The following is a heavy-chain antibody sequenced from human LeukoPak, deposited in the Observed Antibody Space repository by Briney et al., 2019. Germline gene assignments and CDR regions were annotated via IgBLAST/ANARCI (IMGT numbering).Heavy chain of an antibody. CDR2: FSASGSS. Sequence: PSETLSLTCTVSGDSITHTYWNWIRQPAGKGLEWIGRFSASGSSYYNPSPKSRVSMSVGTSKNQFSLNLSSVTAADTAVYFCARDPRWFGEPYFDHWGQGVLVTVSS. J-gene: IGHJ4*02. CDR3: ARDPRWFGEPYFDH. D-gene: IGHD3-10*01. CDR1: GDSITHTY. V-gene: IGHV4-4*07.